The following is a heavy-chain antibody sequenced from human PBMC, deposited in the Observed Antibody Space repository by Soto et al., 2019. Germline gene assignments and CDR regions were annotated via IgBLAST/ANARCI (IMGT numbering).Heavy chain of an antibody. D-gene: IGHD6-19*01. J-gene: IGHJ5*02. CDR2: IHSYGST. V-gene: IGHV4-4*02. CDR1: GGSVSSDRW. CDR3: TGQWLAGYGAFDA. Sequence: QVQLQESGPGLVKPSGTLSLTCAVSGGSVSSDRWWTWVRQAPGKGLEWIGEIHSYGSTNYTPTLKGRVPIFVDKINNQFSVKLTSLTDADTVVYFCTGQWLAGYGAFDAWGQGTLVTVSS.